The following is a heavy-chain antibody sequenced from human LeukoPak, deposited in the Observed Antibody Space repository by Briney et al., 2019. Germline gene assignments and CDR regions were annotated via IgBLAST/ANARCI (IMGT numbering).Heavy chain of an antibody. Sequence: PSETLSLTCTVSGGSISSSSYYWGWIRQPPGKGLEWIGEINHSGSTNHNPSLKSRVTISVDTSKNQFSLKLSSVTAADTAVYYCATPWVWGQGTMVTVSS. CDR3: ATPWV. CDR1: GGSISSSSYY. J-gene: IGHJ3*01. CDR2: INHSGST. V-gene: IGHV4-39*01.